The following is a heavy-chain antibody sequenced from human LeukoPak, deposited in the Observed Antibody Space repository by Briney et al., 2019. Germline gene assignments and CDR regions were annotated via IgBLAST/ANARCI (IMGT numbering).Heavy chain of an antibody. CDR1: GGSISGYY. V-gene: IGHV4-59*08. CDR3: AKSRNATPKLWAFDM. J-gene: IGHJ3*02. CDR2: VYDSGST. Sequence: SETLSLTCTVSGGSISGYYWSWIRQFPGKELEWLGYVYDSGSTYYNPSLKSRVTISVDTSKNQFSLRLNSMTAADTAVYFCAKSRNATPKLWAFDMGGQGTMVTVSA. D-gene: IGHD2-21*01.